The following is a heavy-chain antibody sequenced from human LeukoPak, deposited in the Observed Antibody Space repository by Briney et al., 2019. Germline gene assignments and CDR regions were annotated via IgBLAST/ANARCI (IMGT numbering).Heavy chain of an antibody. J-gene: IGHJ4*02. CDR2: IYHSGST. V-gene: IGHV4-61*03. CDR1: GYSISSGYY. D-gene: IGHD5-12*01. CDR3: ARGGYSGLDYTR. Sequence: KPSETLSLTCTVSGYSISSGYYWNWIRQPPGKGLEWIGYIYHSGSTKYNPSLKSRITMSVDTSKNHFSLELNSVTAADTAVYYCARGGYSGLDYTRWGQGTLVTVSS.